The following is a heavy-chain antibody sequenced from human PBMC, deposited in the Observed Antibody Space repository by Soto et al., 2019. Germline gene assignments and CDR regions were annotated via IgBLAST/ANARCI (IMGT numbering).Heavy chain of an antibody. CDR1: GCTFSSYA. CDR3: ARDRHRGVVTPIYYYYYGMDV. J-gene: IGHJ6*02. V-gene: IGHV3-30-3*01. CDR2: ISYDGSNK. D-gene: IGHD2-21*02. Sequence: GGPLGRSWAASGCTFSSYAKHWVRQAPGKGLEWVAVISYDGSNKYYADSVKGRFTISRDNSKNTLYLQMNSLRAEDTAVYYCARDRHRGVVTPIYYYYYGMDVWGQGTTVTVSS.